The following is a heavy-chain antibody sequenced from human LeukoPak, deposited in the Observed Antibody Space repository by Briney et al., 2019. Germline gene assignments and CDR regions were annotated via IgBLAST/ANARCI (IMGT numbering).Heavy chain of an antibody. V-gene: IGHV1-2*02. CDR3: ARVSAYCGGDCYGN. D-gene: IGHD2-21*02. Sequence: ASVKVSCKASGYTFTGYYMHWVRQAPGQGLEWMGWINPNSGGTNYAQKFQGRVTMTRDTSISTAYMELSSLRSEDTAVYYCARVSAYCGGDCYGNWGQGTLVTVSS. CDR1: GYTFTGYY. J-gene: IGHJ4*02. CDR2: INPNSGGT.